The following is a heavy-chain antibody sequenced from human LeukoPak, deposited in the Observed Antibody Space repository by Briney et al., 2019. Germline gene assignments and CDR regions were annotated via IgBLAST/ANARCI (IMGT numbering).Heavy chain of an antibody. V-gene: IGHV4-4*07. CDR1: GGSISSYY. J-gene: IGHJ2*01. D-gene: IGHD2-2*01. Sequence: PSETLSLTCTVSGGSISSYYWSWIRQPAGKGLEWLGRIYTSGSTNYNPSLKSRVTMSVDTSKNQFSLKLSSVTAADTAVYYCARVVPAAMYWYFDLWGRGTLVTVSS. CDR2: IYTSGST. CDR3: ARVVPAAMYWYFDL.